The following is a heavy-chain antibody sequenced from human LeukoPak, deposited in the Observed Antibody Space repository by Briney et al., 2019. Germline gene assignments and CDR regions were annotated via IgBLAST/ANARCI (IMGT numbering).Heavy chain of an antibody. CDR3: AKISAVNYDILTGYPRQENTFDY. J-gene: IGHJ4*02. CDR1: GFTFSSYG. Sequence: GGSLRLSCAASGFTFSSYGVHWVRQAPGKGLEWVAVIWYDGSNKYYADSVKGRFTISRDNSKNTLYLQMNSLRAEDTAVYYCAKISAVNYDILTGYPRQENTFDYWGQGTLVTVSS. CDR2: IWYDGSNK. V-gene: IGHV3-33*06. D-gene: IGHD3-9*01.